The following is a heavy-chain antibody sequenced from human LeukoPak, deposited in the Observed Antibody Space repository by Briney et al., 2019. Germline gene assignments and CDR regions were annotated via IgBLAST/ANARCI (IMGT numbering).Heavy chain of an antibody. CDR2: IYYSGST. Sequence: SETLSLTCTVSGGSISSSSYYWGWIRQPPGKGLEWIGSIYYSGSTYYNPSLKSRVTISVDTSKNQFSLKLSSVTAADTAVYYCARPYSSSWYYVYWGQGTLVTVSS. V-gene: IGHV4-39*01. D-gene: IGHD6-13*01. J-gene: IGHJ4*02. CDR1: GGSISSSSYY. CDR3: ARPYSSSWYYVY.